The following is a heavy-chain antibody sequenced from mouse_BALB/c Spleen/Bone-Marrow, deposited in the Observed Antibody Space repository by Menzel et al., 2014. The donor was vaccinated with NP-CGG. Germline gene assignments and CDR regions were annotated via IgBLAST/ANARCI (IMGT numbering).Heavy chain of an antibody. CDR3: ARNPPYGNYEDYYAMDY. D-gene: IGHD2-1*01. V-gene: IGHV2-6-4*01. Sequence: QVQLQQSGPGLVAPSQSLSITCTVSGFSLSRYSVHWVRQPPGKGLEWLGMIWGGGSPDYNSALKSRLSISKDNSKSQVFLKMNSLQTDDTAMYYCARNPPYGNYEDYYAMDYWGQGTSVTVSS. CDR1: GFSLSRYS. J-gene: IGHJ4*01. CDR2: IWGGGSP.